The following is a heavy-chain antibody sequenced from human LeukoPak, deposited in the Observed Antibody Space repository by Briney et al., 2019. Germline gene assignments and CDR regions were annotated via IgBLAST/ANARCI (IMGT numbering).Heavy chain of an antibody. CDR3: ARHLTGSGCPYYYYMDV. J-gene: IGHJ6*03. CDR2: IYPGDSDT. Sequence: GESLKISCKGSGYSFTSYWIGWVRQRPGKGLEWMGIIYPGDSDTRYSPSFHGQVTISADKSISTAYLQWSSLKASDTAMYYCARHLTGSGCPYYYYMDVWGKGTTVTVSS. V-gene: IGHV5-51*01. D-gene: IGHD3-10*01. CDR1: GYSFTSYW.